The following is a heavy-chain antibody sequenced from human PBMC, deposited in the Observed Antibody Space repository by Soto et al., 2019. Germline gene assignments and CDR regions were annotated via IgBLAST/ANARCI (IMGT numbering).Heavy chain of an antibody. CDR3: ARDQCFGGGRSCYYFDF. V-gene: IGHV3-30*04. J-gene: IGHJ4*02. CDR2: ISNDGRGK. Sequence: QVQLVESGGGVVQPGRSLRLSCAASGFTFTTYAIHWVRQAPGKGLEWVAVISNDGRGKYYADSVKGRFTLSRDNSKNTLYLQMNSLRSDDTAIYYCARDQCFGGGRSCYYFDFWGQGTLVTVSS. CDR1: GFTFTTYA. D-gene: IGHD2-15*01.